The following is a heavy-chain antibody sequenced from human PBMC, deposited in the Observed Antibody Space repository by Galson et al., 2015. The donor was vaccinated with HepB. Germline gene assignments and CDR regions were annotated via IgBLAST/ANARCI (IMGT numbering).Heavy chain of an antibody. D-gene: IGHD1-14*01. J-gene: IGHJ3*02. Sequence: SLRLSCAASRFTFSDYSMNWVRQAPGKGLEWISYISSSSSNIYYADPVEGRFTISRDNAKNPLHLQMNSLRDEDTAVYFCARDSRYDPDAFDIWGQGTMVIVSS. CDR2: ISSSSSNI. CDR1: RFTFSDYS. V-gene: IGHV3-48*02. CDR3: ARDSRYDPDAFDI.